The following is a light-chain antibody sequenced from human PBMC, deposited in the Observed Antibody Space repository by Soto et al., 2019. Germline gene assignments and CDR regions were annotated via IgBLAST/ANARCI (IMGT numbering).Light chain of an antibody. CDR1: SSNIGAGYD. CDR3: QSYDSSLSGVV. J-gene: IGLJ2*01. Sequence: QSVLTQPPSVSGAPGQRGTISCTWSSSNIGAGYDVHWYQQLPGTAPKLLIYGNSNRPSGVPDRFSGSKSGTSASLAITGLQAEDEADYDCQSYDSSLSGVVFGGGTKVTVL. V-gene: IGLV1-40*01. CDR2: GNS.